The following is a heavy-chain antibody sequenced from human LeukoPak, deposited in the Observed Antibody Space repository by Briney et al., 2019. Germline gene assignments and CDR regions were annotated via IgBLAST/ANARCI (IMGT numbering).Heavy chain of an antibody. V-gene: IGHV1-2*02. CDR2: INPNSGGT. CDR1: GYTFTGYY. CDR3: ANSIAAAGTGLPYYYYGMDV. D-gene: IGHD6-13*01. Sequence: ASVKVSCKASGYTFTGYYMHWVRQAPGQGLEWMGWINPNSGGTNYAQKFQGRVTMTRDTSISTAYMELSRLRSDDTAVYYCANSIAAAGTGLPYYYYGMDVWGQGTTATVSS. J-gene: IGHJ6*02.